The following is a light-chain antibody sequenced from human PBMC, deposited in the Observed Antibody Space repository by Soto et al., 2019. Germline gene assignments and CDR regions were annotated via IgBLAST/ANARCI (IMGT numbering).Light chain of an antibody. CDR2: LGS. Sequence: DVVLTQSPLSLPVTPGEPASISCRFSQSLLHTNGYNYLDWYLQKPGQSPQLLIYLGSNRASGVPDRFSGSGSGTDFTLKISRMEAEDVGVYYCMQPLQAPWTFGQGTKVEV. V-gene: IGKV2-28*01. CDR1: QSLLHTNGYNY. CDR3: MQPLQAPWT. J-gene: IGKJ1*01.